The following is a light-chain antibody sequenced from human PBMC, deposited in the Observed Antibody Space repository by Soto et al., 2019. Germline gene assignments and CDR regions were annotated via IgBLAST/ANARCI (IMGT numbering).Light chain of an antibody. Sequence: QSMLTQPASVSGSPGQSITISCTGTNGDVVSYYYVSWYQQHPGKAPKLMIYEFNKRPSGISSRFSGSTSGNTASLTISGLQAEDEADYYCCSSADSSTPHVFGTGTKVTVL. CDR3: CSSADSSTPHV. CDR2: EFN. CDR1: NGDVVSYYY. J-gene: IGLJ1*01. V-gene: IGLV2-23*02.